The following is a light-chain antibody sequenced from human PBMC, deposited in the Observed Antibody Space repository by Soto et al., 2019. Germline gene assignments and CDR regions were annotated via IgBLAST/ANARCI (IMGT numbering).Light chain of an antibody. V-gene: IGLV4-69*01. CDR3: QTWGTGSAFVV. CDR1: SGHSNYA. Sequence: QLVLTQSPSASASLGASVKLTGTLSSGHSNYAIAWHQQQPEKGPRYLMKVNSGGSHIKGDGIPDRFSGSSSGAERYLFISSLQSEDEADYYCQTWGTGSAFVVFGGGTQLTVL. J-gene: IGLJ7*01. CDR2: VNSGGSH.